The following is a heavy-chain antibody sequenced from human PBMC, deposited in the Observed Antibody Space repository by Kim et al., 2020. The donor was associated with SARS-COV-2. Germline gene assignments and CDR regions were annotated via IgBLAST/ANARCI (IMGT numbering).Heavy chain of an antibody. Sequence: GGSLRLSCAASGFTFSSYAMSWVRQAPGKGLEWVSSISGSGGSTYYADSVKGRFTISRDNSKNTLFLQMNSLRDEDTAVYFCAPHPRIAAPPGYYWRQGTLLTVSS. CDR2: ISGSGGST. CDR1: GFTFSSYA. V-gene: IGHV3-23*01. D-gene: IGHD6-6*01. CDR3: APHPRIAAPPGYY. J-gene: IGHJ4*02.